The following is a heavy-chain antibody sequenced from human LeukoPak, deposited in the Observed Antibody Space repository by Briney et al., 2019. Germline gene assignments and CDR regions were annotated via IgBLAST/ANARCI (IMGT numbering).Heavy chain of an antibody. V-gene: IGHV4-30-4*01. J-gene: IGHJ4*02. Sequence: SETLSLTCTVSGGSISSGDYYWSWIRQPPGKGLEWIGYIYYSGSTYYNPSLKSRVTISVDTSKNQFSLKLSSVTAADTAVYYCARSPFRRIATGGLDYWGQGTLVTVSS. CDR3: ARSPFRRIATGGLDY. CDR1: GGSISSGDYY. CDR2: IYYSGST. D-gene: IGHD6-13*01.